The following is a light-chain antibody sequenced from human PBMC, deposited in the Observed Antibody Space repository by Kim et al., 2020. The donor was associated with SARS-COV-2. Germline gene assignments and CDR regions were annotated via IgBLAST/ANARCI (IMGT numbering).Light chain of an antibody. CDR3: TSYRSSGYV. Sequence: QSVLTQPPSASGTPGQRVTISCSGSSSNIGSNTVNWYQQLPGTAPKLLIYSNNQRPSGVSNRFSGSKSGNTASLTISGLQAEDEADYYCTSYRSSGYVFGSGTKVTVL. V-gene: IGLV1-44*01. CDR2: SNN. J-gene: IGLJ1*01. CDR1: SSNIGSNT.